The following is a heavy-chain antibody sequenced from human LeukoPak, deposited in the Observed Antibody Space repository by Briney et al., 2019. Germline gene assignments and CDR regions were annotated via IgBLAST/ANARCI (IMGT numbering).Heavy chain of an antibody. V-gene: IGHV3-30*04. J-gene: IGHJ1*01. CDR3: ARVGETGTVTMELDL. D-gene: IGHD5-24*01. CDR1: GFPFADYS. CDR2: MSFDGNFE. Sequence: GGSLRLSCAASGFPFADYSLHWVRRAPGKGLAWVALMSFDGNFENFADSVKGRFTISRDTARNTLYLHMGSLGVEDSAVYYCARVGETGTVTMELDLWGQGALVTVSS.